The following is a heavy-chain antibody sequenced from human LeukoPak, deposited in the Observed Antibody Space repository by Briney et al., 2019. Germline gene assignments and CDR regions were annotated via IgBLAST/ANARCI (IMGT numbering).Heavy chain of an antibody. CDR2: INSDGSST. CDR3: ARHIPGFSSGWYRGFFDY. V-gene: IGHV3-74*01. CDR1: GFTFSSYW. D-gene: IGHD6-19*01. J-gene: IGHJ4*02. Sequence: PGGSLRLSCAASGFTFSSYWMHWVRQAPGKGLVWVSRINSDGSSTSYADSVKGRFTISRDNAKNTLYLQTNSLRAEDTAVYYCARHIPGFSSGWYRGFFDYWGQGTLVTVSS.